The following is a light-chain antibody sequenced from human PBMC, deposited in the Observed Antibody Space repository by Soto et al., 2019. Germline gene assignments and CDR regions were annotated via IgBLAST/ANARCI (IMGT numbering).Light chain of an antibody. Sequence: IVMTQSPATLSVSPGERATLSCRASQSVSSNLAWSQQKPGQAPRLRIYGASTRATGIPARFRGSGSGTEFTRSNSSLQSEEFAIEYCHQYNNEHPWTFGPGTKVEIK. CDR3: HQYNNEHPWT. J-gene: IGKJ1*01. CDR2: GAS. CDR1: QSVSSN. V-gene: IGKV3-15*01.